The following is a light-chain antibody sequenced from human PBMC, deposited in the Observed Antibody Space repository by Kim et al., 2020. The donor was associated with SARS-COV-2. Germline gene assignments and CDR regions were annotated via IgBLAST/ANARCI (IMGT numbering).Light chain of an antibody. CDR1: VLAKKY. CDR2: IGS. J-gene: IGLJ2*01. Sequence: SVSPGQTATITCSGDVLAKKYARWFQQKPGQAPVLVIYIGSERPAGIPERFSGSRSGTIATLTISGAQVEDEADYYCYSAADNNVVFGGGTKLTVL. CDR3: YSAADNNVV. V-gene: IGLV3-27*01.